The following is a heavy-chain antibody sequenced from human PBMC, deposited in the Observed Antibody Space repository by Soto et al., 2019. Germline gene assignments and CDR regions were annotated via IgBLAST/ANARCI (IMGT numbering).Heavy chain of an antibody. CDR2: VYTGGGT. V-gene: IGHV4-4*07. J-gene: IGHJ4*02. CDR3: ARGYDSLLH. D-gene: IGHD3-16*01. Sequence: PSETLSLTCTVSGGSISGYFWNWLRQPAGKGLEWIGRVYTGGGTSYNPSLQSRVSMSTDTSKSQFSLKVNSVTAADTAVYFCARGYDSLLHWGQGTLVTVSS. CDR1: GGSISGYF.